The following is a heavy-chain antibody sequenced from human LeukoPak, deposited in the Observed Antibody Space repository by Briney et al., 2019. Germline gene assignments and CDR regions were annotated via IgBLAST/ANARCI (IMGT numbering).Heavy chain of an antibody. V-gene: IGHV1-18*01. Sequence: ASVRVSCKASGYTFTNYHIAWVRQAPGQGLEWMGWVSTNDGNTVYAQRLQGRVTMTTDTSTSVAYMELRSLTSDDTAVYYCATSGEPSWLVRTPLSRYWGQGTLVTVSS. CDR2: VSTNDGNT. CDR1: GYTFTNYH. J-gene: IGHJ4*02. CDR3: ATSGEPSWLVRTPLSRY. D-gene: IGHD6-19*01.